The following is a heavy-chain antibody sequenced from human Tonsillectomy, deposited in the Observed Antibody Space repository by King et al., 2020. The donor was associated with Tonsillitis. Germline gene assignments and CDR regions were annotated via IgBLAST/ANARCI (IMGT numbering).Heavy chain of an antibody. CDR2: INPNSGGT. CDR1: GYTFIDYY. CDR3: ARVFTSSVGVAAIPYYFDY. J-gene: IGHJ4*02. D-gene: IGHD2-21*02. V-gene: IGHV1-2*02. Sequence: QLVQSGAEVKKPGASVRVSCKASGYTFIDYYIHWVRQAPGQGLEWMGWINPNSGGTDYAQKFQGRVTMTRYTSIRTAYMELSRLRSDDTAVYYCARVFTSSVGVAAIPYYFDYWGQGTRVTVSS.